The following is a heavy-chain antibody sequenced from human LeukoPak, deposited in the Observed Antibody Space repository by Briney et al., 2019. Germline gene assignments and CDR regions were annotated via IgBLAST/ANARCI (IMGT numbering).Heavy chain of an antibody. D-gene: IGHD1-26*01. CDR2: ISSSGSTI. Sequence: PGGSLRLSCAASGFTFSSYEVNWVRQAPGKGLEWVSYISSSGSTIYYADSVKGRFTISRDNAKNSLYLQMNSLRAEDTAVYYCARSIVGASGGGYWGQGTLVTVSS. J-gene: IGHJ4*02. V-gene: IGHV3-48*03. CDR3: ARSIVGASGGGY. CDR1: GFTFSSYE.